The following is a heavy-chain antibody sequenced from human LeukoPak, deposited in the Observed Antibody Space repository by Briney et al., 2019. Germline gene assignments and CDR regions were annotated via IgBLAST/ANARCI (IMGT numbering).Heavy chain of an antibody. J-gene: IGHJ4*02. V-gene: IGHV4-4*02. Sequence: TSGTLSLTCAVSGGSISSSNWWSWVRQPPGRGLEWIGEIYHSGSTNYNPSLKSRVTISVDKSKNQFSLKLSSVTAADTAVYYCARVGEDYGDYNYYFDYWGQGTLVTVSS. CDR1: GGSISSSNW. CDR3: ARVGEDYGDYNYYFDY. D-gene: IGHD4-17*01. CDR2: IYHSGST.